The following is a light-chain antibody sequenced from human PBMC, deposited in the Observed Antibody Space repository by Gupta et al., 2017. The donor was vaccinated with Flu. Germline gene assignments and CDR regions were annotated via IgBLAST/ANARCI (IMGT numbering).Light chain of an antibody. CDR1: QSISSY. J-gene: IGKJ1*01. CDR2: AAS. Sequence: DIQMTQSPSSLSASVGDRVTITCRASQSISSYLNWYQQKPGKAPKLLIYAASSLQSGVPSRFSGSGSGTDFTLTISSRQPEDFATYYCQQRYSSPRTVGQGTKVEIK. V-gene: IGKV1-39*01. CDR3: QQRYSSPRT.